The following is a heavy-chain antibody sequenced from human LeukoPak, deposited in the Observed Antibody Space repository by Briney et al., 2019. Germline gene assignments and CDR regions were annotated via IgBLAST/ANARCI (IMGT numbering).Heavy chain of an antibody. CDR2: ISGNGGST. D-gene: IGHD3-22*01. J-gene: IGHJ4*02. CDR1: GFTFSSYA. Sequence: GGSLRLSCAASGFTFSSYAMSWVRQAPGKGLEWVSAISGNGGSTYYADSVKGRFTISRDNSKNTLYLQMNSLRAEDTAVYYCARGTSLYYDSSGYLPFDYWGQGTLVTVSS. V-gene: IGHV3-23*01. CDR3: ARGTSLYYDSSGYLPFDY.